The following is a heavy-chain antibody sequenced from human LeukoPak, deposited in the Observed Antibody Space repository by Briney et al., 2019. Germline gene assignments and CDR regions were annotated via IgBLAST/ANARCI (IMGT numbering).Heavy chain of an antibody. CDR1: GFTFSSYS. V-gene: IGHV3-21*04. CDR3: ARGSGYDLYYFDY. Sequence: GGSLRLSCAASGFTFSSYSMNWVRQAPGKGLEWVSCISSSSSYIYYADSVKGRFTTSRDNAKNSLYLQMNSLRAEDTALYYCARGSGYDLYYFDYWGQGTLVTVSS. J-gene: IGHJ4*02. D-gene: IGHD5-12*01. CDR2: ISSSSSYI.